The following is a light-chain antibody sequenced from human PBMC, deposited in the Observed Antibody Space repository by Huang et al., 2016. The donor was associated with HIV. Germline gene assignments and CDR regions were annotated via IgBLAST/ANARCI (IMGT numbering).Light chain of an antibody. J-gene: IGKJ4*01. Sequence: EIVMTQSPATLSVSPGERVTLSCRANRSVSTNLAWYQQRPCQAPRLLIYGSSTRAPGIPARFSGSGAGTDFSLTSSSLQSEDFALYYCHQYNNWRLSFGGGTRVDI. CDR1: RSVSTN. CDR2: GSS. V-gene: IGKV3-15*01. CDR3: HQYNNWRLS.